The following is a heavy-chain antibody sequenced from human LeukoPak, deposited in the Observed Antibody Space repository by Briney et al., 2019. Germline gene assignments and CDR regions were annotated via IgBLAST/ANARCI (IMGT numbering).Heavy chain of an antibody. CDR2: ISYTGST. V-gene: IGHV4-59*08. J-gene: IGHJ5*02. CDR1: GGSISSYY. D-gene: IGHD1-26*01. CDR3: ARWEGASVNP. Sequence: SETLSLTCTVSGGSISSYYWNWIRQPPGKGLEWLGYISYTGSTNYNPSLKSRVTISVDTSKNQFSLKLSSVTAADTAVYYCARWEGASVNPRGQGTLVTVSS.